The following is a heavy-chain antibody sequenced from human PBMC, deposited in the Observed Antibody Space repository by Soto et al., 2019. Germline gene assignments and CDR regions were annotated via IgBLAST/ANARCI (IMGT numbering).Heavy chain of an antibody. J-gene: IGHJ6*02. CDR1: GGSIRSYY. CDR2: IYYNGNT. V-gene: IGHV4-59*01. Sequence: SETLSLTCAVSGGSIRSYYWTWVRQPPGKGLEWIGYIYYNGNTKYNPSFKSRVTISVDTPKNQLSLKVGSVNAADTAVYYCARLYYISGRPLMDIWGQGTTVTVYS. CDR3: ARLYYISGRPLMDI. D-gene: IGHD3-10*01.